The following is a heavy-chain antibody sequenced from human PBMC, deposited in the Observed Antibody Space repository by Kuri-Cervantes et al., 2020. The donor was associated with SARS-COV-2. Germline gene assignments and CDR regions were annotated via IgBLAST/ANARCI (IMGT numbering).Heavy chain of an antibody. CDR1: GGSISSSSYY. Sequence: SETLSLTCTVSGGSISSSSYYWGRIRQPPGKGLEWIGYIYYSGSTNYNPSLKSRDTISVDTSKNQFSLKLSSVTAADTAVDYCAKRLAYCAGDCSSYFDYWGQGTLVTVSS. V-gene: IGHV4-61*05. D-gene: IGHD2-21*02. CDR2: IYYSGST. CDR3: AKRLAYCAGDCSSYFDY. J-gene: IGHJ4*02.